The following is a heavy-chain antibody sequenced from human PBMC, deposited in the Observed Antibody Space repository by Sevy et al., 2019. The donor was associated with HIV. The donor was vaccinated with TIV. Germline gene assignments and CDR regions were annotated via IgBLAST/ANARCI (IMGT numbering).Heavy chain of an antibody. J-gene: IGHJ4*02. CDR3: ASTYYDFWSGYHFDY. D-gene: IGHD3-3*01. CDR2: ISSSSYI. CDR1: GFTFSSYS. Sequence: GGSLRLSCAASGFTFSSYSMNWVRQAPGKGLEWVSSISSSSYIYYADSVKGRFTISRDNAKNSLYLQMNSLRDEDTAVYYCASTYYDFWSGYHFDYWGQGTLVTVSS. V-gene: IGHV3-21*01.